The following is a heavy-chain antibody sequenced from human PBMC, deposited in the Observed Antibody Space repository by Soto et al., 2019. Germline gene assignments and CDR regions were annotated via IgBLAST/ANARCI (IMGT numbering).Heavy chain of an antibody. V-gene: IGHV3-30*18. CDR3: AKVEQQLVRKYYYYGMDV. J-gene: IGHJ6*02. CDR2: ISYDGSNK. D-gene: IGHD6-13*01. CDR1: GFTFSSYG. Sequence: GGSLRLSCAASGFTFSSYGMHWVRQAPGKGLEWVAVISYDGSNKYYADSVKGRFTISRDNSKNTLYLQMNSLRAEDTAVYYCAKVEQQLVRKYYYYGMDVWGQGTTVTVSS.